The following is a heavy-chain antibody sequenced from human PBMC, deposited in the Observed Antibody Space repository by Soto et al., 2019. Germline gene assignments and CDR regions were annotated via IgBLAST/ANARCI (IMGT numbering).Heavy chain of an antibody. V-gene: IGHV5-51*01. Sequence: PGESLKISCKGSGYSFTSYWIGGVRQKHGTGLEWMGIIYPGNSNTRYSPSFKGQVTMSADKSISTAYLQWGSLRASDTAIYYCARPSDVGLASSFDYWGQGSQVTVSS. CDR2: IYPGNSNT. CDR3: ARPSDVGLASSFDY. J-gene: IGHJ4*02. CDR1: GYSFTSYW.